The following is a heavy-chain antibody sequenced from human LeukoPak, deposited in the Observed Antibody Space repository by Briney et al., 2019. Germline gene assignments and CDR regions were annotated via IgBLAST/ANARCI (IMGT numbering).Heavy chain of an antibody. D-gene: IGHD3-10*02. Sequence: GGSLRLSCAASGFPFSSYGMHWARQAPGKGLEWVAVISYDGSNKYYADSVKGRFTISRDNSKNTLYLQMNSLRAEDTAVYYCAKDLFSPTANGMDVWGQGTTVTVSS. CDR3: AKDLFSPTANGMDV. CDR2: ISYDGSNK. CDR1: GFPFSSYG. V-gene: IGHV3-30*18. J-gene: IGHJ6*02.